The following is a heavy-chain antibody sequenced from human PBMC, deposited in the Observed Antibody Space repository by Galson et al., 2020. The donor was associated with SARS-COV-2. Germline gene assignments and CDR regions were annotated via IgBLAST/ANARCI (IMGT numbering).Heavy chain of an antibody. Sequence: ASETLSLTCTVSGGSIGSYYWSWIRQPPGEGLQWIGYIYYSGNTNYNPSFKSRVSLSLDTSKTSFSLRLSSVTAADTAVYYCARILGFGWGKIGQIYGVDVWGQGATVTVSS. CDR2: IYYSGNT. V-gene: IGHV4-59*01. CDR3: ARILGFGWGKIGQIYGVDV. CDR1: GGSIGSYY. D-gene: IGHD3-10*01. J-gene: IGHJ6*02.